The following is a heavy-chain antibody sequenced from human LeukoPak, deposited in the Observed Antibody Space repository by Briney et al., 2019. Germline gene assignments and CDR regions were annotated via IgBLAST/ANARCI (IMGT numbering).Heavy chain of an antibody. J-gene: IGHJ3*01. CDR3: ARSIRGDSSGRYDTLDV. Sequence: GRSLRLSCVASGFTFRDYGMHWVRQAPGKGLEWVAVILNDGSKKYHADSVTGRFIISRDDSKNTLDLQMDSLRVEDTAVYYCARSIRGDSSGRYDTLDVWGQGTVATVPS. CDR2: ILNDGSKK. CDR1: GFTFRDYG. D-gene: IGHD3-22*01. V-gene: IGHV3-33*01.